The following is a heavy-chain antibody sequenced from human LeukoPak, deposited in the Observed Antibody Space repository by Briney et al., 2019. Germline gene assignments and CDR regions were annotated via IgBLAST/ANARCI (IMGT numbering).Heavy chain of an antibody. Sequence: PSETLSLTCTVSGGSISSGGYFWSWIRQHPGKGLEWIGYNYYTGSTDFNPSLKSRVTISVDTSKNQFSLKLSSVTAADTAVYYCARDRGGSSYYYGLDVWGQGTTVTVSS. D-gene: IGHD3-10*01. CDR2: NYYTGST. CDR1: GGSISSGGYF. J-gene: IGHJ6*02. CDR3: ARDRGGSSYYYGLDV. V-gene: IGHV4-31*03.